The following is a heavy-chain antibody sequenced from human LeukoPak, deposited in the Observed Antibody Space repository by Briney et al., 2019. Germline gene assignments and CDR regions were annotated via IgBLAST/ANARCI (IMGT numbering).Heavy chain of an antibody. D-gene: IGHD3-16*01. CDR1: GYTFTSYA. J-gene: IGHJ4*02. CDR2: INAGNGNT. V-gene: IGHV1-3*01. Sequence: ASVKVSCKASGYTFTSYATHWVRQAPGQRLEWMGWINAGNGNTKYSQKFQGRVTITRDTSASTAYMELSSLRSEDTAVYYCARERKSSYYDYVWGSFPLGYWGQGTLVTVSS. CDR3: ARERKSSYYDYVWGSFPLGY.